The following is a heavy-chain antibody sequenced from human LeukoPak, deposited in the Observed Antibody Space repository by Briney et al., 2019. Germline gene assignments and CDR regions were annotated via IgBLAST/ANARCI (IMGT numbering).Heavy chain of an antibody. CDR1: GGSISSCY. V-gene: IGHV4-59*01. J-gene: IGHJ6*02. CDR3: ARGPGDFWSGPLLYGMDV. D-gene: IGHD3-3*01. CDR2: IYYSGST. Sequence: SETLSLTCTVSGGSISSCYWSWIRQPPGKGLEWIGYIYYSGSTNYNPSLKSRVTISVDTSKNQFSLKLSSVTAADTAVYYCARGPGDFWSGPLLYGMDVWGQGTTVTVSS.